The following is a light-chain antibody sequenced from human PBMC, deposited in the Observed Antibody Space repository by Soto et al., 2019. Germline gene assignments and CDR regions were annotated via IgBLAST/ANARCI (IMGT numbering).Light chain of an antibody. Sequence: QSALTQPPSVSGSPGESVTISCTGASSDVGGYKFVSWYQQYPGKAPRLLIYAVTKRPSTVPDRFSGAKSGNTAFLNISGLQTEDEADYYCCPYAGSKIFDVFGSGTKVTVL. V-gene: IGLV2-11*01. CDR3: CPYAGSKIFDV. CDR1: SSDVGGYKF. J-gene: IGLJ1*01. CDR2: AVT.